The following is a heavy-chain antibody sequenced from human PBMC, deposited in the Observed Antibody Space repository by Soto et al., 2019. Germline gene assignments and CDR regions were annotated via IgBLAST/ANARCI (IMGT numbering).Heavy chain of an antibody. D-gene: IGHD4-4*01. CDR3: ARLGTTMVTPYDY. CDR2: IDPSDSYT. Sequence: PGESLKISCKGSGYNFTNYWISWVRQKPGKGVEWMGRIDPSDSYTNYSPSFQGHVTMSVDKSISTAYLQWSSLKASDTAMYYCARLGTTMVTPYDYWGQGTLVTVS. J-gene: IGHJ4*02. V-gene: IGHV5-10-1*01. CDR1: GYNFTNYW.